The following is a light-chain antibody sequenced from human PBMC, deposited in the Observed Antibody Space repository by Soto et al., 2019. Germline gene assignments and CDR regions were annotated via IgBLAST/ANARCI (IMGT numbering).Light chain of an antibody. CDR3: QQYYKWPRT. CDR2: GAS. CDR1: QSLGSD. J-gene: IGKJ1*01. V-gene: IGKV3-15*01. Sequence: EIVLTKSPCTLSLSPCDTATLSCMASQSLGSDLAWYQQKPGQAPRLLIFGASARPTGIPARISGSGSGTEFTLTISSLRSEDFAVYFCQQYYKWPRTVGQGTKVDIK.